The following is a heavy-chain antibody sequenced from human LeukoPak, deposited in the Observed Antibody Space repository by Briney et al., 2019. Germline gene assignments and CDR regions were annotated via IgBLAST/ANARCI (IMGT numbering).Heavy chain of an antibody. V-gene: IGHV1-69*13. D-gene: IGHD3-3*01. Sequence: SVKVSCKASGGTFSSYAISWVRQAPGQGLEWMGGIIPIFGTANYAQKFQGRVTITADESTSTAYMELSSLRSEDTAVYYCARDSRVPYNWFDPWGQGTLVTVSS. CDR2: IIPIFGTA. CDR3: ARDSRVPYNWFDP. J-gene: IGHJ5*02. CDR1: GGTFSSYA.